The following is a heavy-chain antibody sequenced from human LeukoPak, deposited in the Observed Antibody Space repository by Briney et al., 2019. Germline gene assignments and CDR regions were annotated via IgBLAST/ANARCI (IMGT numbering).Heavy chain of an antibody. CDR1: GFTFDDYG. J-gene: IGHJ6*03. Sequence: PGGSLRLSCAASGFTFDDYGMSWVRQAPGKGLEWVSGINWNGGSTGYADSVKGRFTISRDNAKNSLYLQMNSLRAEDTALYYCARDTDCTNGVCFHYYYYYMDVWGKGTTVTVSS. CDR3: ARDTDCTNGVCFHYYYYYMDV. CDR2: INWNGGST. D-gene: IGHD2-8*01. V-gene: IGHV3-20*04.